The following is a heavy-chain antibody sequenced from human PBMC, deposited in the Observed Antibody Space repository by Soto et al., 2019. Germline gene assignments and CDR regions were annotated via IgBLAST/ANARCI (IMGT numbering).Heavy chain of an antibody. CDR1: GGSISSSNW. CDR3: AKGEQLWLGPTTLGYGMDV. CDR2: IYHSGST. D-gene: IGHD5-18*01. J-gene: IGHJ6*02. V-gene: IGHV4-4*02. Sequence: QVQLQESGPGLVKPSGTLSLTCAVSGGSISSSNWWSWVRQPPGKGLEWIGEIYHSGSTNYNPSLKRRVTLSVDKSKNQFSLKLSSVTAADTAVYYCAKGEQLWLGPTTLGYGMDVWGQGTTVTVSS.